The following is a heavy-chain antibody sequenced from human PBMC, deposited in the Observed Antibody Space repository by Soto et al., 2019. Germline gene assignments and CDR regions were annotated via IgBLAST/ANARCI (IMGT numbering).Heavy chain of an antibody. CDR1: GYTFTSYA. V-gene: IGHV1-3*01. CDR2: INAGNGNT. Sequence: GASVKVSCKASGYTFTSYAMHWVRQAPGQRLEWMGWINAGNGNTKYSQKFQGRVTITTDTSTSTAYMELRSLRSDDTAVYYCARDRYGDAFDYWGQGTLVTVSS. J-gene: IGHJ4*02. D-gene: IGHD4-17*01. CDR3: ARDRYGDAFDY.